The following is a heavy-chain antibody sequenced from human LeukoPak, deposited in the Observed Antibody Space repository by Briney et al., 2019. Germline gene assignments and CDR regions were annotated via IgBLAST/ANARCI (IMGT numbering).Heavy chain of an antibody. J-gene: IGHJ4*02. V-gene: IGHV4-38-2*01. D-gene: IGHD2-15*01. CDR2: IYHSGST. CDR3: ARAPAYCSGGSCYAFDY. CDR1: GYSITGGYY. Sequence: SETLSLTCAVSGYSITGGYYWGWIRQSPGQGLEWIGSIYHSGSTYYNPSLKSRVTISVDTSKDQFSLKLNSVTAADTAVYYCARAPAYCSGGSCYAFDYWGQGTLVTASS.